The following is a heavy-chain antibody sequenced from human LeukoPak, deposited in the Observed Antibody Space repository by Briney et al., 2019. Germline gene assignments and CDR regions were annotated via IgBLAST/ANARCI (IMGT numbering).Heavy chain of an antibody. Sequence: GGSLRLSCAASRFTFSSYTMNWVRQAPGKGLEWVSSISSSSSDIYYADSVKGRLTISRDNAKNSLFLQMNSLRAEDTAVYYCARDRTITGTIIDYWGQGTLVTVSS. J-gene: IGHJ4*02. V-gene: IGHV3-21*01. CDR1: RFTFSSYT. CDR3: ARDRTITGTIIDY. D-gene: IGHD1-7*01. CDR2: ISSSSSDI.